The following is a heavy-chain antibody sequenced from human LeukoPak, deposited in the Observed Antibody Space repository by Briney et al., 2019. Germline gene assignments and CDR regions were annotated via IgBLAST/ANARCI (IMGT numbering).Heavy chain of an antibody. Sequence: GGSLTLSCAASGFTFSTYWMHWVRQAPGQGLVWVSRVNRDGSSTNYADSVKGRFTISRDNAKNTLYLQLNRLRAEDTAVYYCVRDMGFYDKVWGQGTLVTVSS. D-gene: IGHD3-22*01. J-gene: IGHJ4*02. CDR3: VRDMGFYDKV. CDR1: GFTFSTYW. CDR2: VNRDGSST. V-gene: IGHV3-74*01.